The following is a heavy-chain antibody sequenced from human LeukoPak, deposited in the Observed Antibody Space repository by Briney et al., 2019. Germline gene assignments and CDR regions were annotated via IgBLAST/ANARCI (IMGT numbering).Heavy chain of an antibody. Sequence: PGGSLRLSCAVSGFTFSNYWMSWVRQAPGKGLEWVANIKQDGSEKYYVDSVKGRFTISRDNAKNSLYLQMNRLRAEDTAVYYCARRATTERGHSYGLDYWGQGTLVTVSS. CDR1: GFTFSNYW. CDR3: ARRATTERGHSYGLDY. V-gene: IGHV3-7*01. CDR2: IKQDGSEK. D-gene: IGHD5-18*01. J-gene: IGHJ4*02.